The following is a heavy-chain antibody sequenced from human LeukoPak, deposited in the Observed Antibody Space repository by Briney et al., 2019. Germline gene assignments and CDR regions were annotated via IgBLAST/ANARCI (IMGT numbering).Heavy chain of an antibody. V-gene: IGHV4-39*01. CDR1: GGSISSSSYY. Sequence: SETLSLTCTVSGGSISSSSYYWGWIRQPPGKGLEWIGSIYYSGSTYYNPSLKSRVTISVDMSKNQFSLKLSSVTAADTAVYYCARRRGEVGAPPDYWGQGTLVTVSS. CDR2: IYYSGST. CDR3: ARRRGEVGAPPDY. D-gene: IGHD1-26*01. J-gene: IGHJ4*02.